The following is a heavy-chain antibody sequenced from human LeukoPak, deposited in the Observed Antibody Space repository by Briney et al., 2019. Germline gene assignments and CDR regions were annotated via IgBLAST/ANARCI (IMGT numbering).Heavy chain of an antibody. CDR1: GHTFTDYY. V-gene: IGHV1-2*02. Sequence: ASVKVSCKASGHTFTDYYMHWVRQAPGQGLEWMGWIKPNSGGTNYAQKFQGRVTMTSDTSISTAYMELRRLRSDDTAVYFCARGAPAAGDDPFDIWGQGTMVIVSS. CDR2: IKPNSGGT. D-gene: IGHD6-25*01. J-gene: IGHJ3*02. CDR3: ARGAPAAGDDPFDI.